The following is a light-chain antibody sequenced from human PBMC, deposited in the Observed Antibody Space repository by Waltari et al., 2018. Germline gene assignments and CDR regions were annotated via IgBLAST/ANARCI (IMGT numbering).Light chain of an antibody. J-gene: IGKJ3*01. CDR2: AGS. V-gene: IGKV1-39*01. Sequence: DIQMTQSPSSLGASVGDRVTITCRASQSVITYLNWYQQKPGEAPKLLIYAGSVLQSGVPPRFSGSGSGTDFTLTISSVQPEDFATYYCQQTWTFGPGTRVDIK. CDR1: QSVITY. CDR3: QQTWT.